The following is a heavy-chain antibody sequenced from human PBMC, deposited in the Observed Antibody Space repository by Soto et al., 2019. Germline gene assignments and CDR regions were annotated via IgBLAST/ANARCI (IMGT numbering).Heavy chain of an antibody. Sequence: QVQLQQWGAGLLKPSETLSLTCAVYGGSFSGYYWSWIRQPPGKGLEWIGEINHSGSTNYNPSLKSRVTISVATSKNQFSLKLSSVTAADTAVYYCARGGRDYVWGSYRFPLDYWGQGTLVTVSS. J-gene: IGHJ4*02. V-gene: IGHV4-34*01. CDR2: INHSGST. CDR1: GGSFSGYY. CDR3: ARGGRDYVWGSYRFPLDY. D-gene: IGHD3-16*02.